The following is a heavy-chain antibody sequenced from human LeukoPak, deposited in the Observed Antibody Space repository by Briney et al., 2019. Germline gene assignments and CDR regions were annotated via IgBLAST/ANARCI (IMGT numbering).Heavy chain of an antibody. V-gene: IGHV3-48*03. Sequence: PGGSLRLSCAASGFTFSSYEMNWVRQAPGKGLEWVSYISSSGSTIYYADSVKGRFTLSRDNSKNTLYLQMNSLRAEDTAVFYCAKGGARLHSYYFDYWGQGTLVTVSS. CDR1: GFTFSSYE. CDR2: ISSSGSTI. D-gene: IGHD1-26*01. J-gene: IGHJ4*02. CDR3: AKGGARLHSYYFDY.